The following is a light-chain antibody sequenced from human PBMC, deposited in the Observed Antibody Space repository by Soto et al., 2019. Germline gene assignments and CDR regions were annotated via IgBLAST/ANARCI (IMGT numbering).Light chain of an antibody. CDR3: QQYAKWPPVT. CDR1: QSISTY. Sequence: EIVMAQSPATLSVSPGERATLSCRASQSISTYLAWYQQKPGQTPRLLIYGASTRATGIPARFSGSGSGTEFTLTIKSLKSDDSAVYYCQQYAKWPPVTFGQGTRLEIK. V-gene: IGKV3-15*01. CDR2: GAS. J-gene: IGKJ5*01.